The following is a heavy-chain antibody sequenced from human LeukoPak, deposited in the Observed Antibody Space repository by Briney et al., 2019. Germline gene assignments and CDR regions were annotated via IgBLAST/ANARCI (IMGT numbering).Heavy chain of an antibody. J-gene: IGHJ5*02. V-gene: IGHV4-31*03. CDR3: ARKDYDSSGGWFDP. D-gene: IGHD3-22*01. CDR1: GGSISSGGYY. CDR2: IYYSGST. Sequence: SETLSLTCTVSGGSISSGGYYWSWIRQPPGKGLEWIGYIYYSGSTYYSPSLKSRVTISVDTSKNQFSLKLSSVTAADTAVYYCARKDYDSSGGWFDPWGQGTLVTVSS.